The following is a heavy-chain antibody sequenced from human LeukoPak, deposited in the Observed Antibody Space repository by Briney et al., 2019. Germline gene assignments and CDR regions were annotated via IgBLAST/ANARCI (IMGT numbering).Heavy chain of an antibody. J-gene: IGHJ4*02. CDR2: IYSGGST. Sequence: GGSLRLSCTASGFIFGDYAMSWFRQAPGKGLEWVSVIYSGGSTYYADSVKSRLTISRDNSKNTLFLQMNNLRAEDTAVYYCAKTGGPWEWGQGTLVTVSS. CDR3: AKTGGPWE. V-gene: IGHV3-53*01. CDR1: GFIFGDYA. D-gene: IGHD7-27*01.